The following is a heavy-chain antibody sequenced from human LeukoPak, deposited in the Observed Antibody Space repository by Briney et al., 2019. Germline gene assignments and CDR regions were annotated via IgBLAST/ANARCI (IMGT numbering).Heavy chain of an antibody. CDR3: ARGEYSGYVYVY. CDR2: ISPNSGGT. V-gene: IGHV1-2*04. CDR1: GYTFTGYY. J-gene: IGHJ4*02. D-gene: IGHD5-12*01. Sequence: ASVKVSCKASGYTFTGYYMHWVRQAPGQGLEWMGWISPNSGGTNYAQKFQGWVTMTRDTSISTAYMELSRLRSDDTAVYYCARGEYSGYVYVYWGQGTLVTVSS.